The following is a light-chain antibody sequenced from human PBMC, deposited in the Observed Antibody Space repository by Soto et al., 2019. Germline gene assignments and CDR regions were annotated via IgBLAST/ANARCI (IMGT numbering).Light chain of an antibody. CDR1: SSDVGGYKY. CDR2: EVS. CDR3: SSYTNTNTPHVV. Sequence: QSVLTQPASVSGSPGQSITISCTGTSSDVGGYKYVSWYQQHPGKAPKLMIFEVSNRPSGVSNRFSGSKSGNTASLTISGLQAEDEADYYCSSYTNTNTPHVVFGGGTKLTVL. V-gene: IGLV2-14*01. J-gene: IGLJ2*01.